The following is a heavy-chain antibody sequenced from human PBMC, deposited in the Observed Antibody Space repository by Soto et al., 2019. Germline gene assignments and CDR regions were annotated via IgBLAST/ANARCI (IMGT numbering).Heavy chain of an antibody. Sequence: ASVKVSCKVSGYTLTELSMHWVRQAPGKGLEWMGGFDPEDGETIYAQKFQGRVTMTEDTSTDTAYMELSSLRSEDTAVYYCATESHPVRGVEPYYYYYMDVWGKGPRSPSP. V-gene: IGHV1-24*01. CDR1: GYTLTELS. CDR2: FDPEDGET. CDR3: ATESHPVRGVEPYYYYYMDV. D-gene: IGHD3-10*01. J-gene: IGHJ6*03.